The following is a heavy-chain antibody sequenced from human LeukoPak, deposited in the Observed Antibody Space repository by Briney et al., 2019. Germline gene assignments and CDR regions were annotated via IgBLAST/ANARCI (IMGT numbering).Heavy chain of an antibody. CDR3: AATDGYIHRHPLYYLDY. J-gene: IGHJ4*02. Sequence: ASVKVSCKASGGTFSSYAISWVRQAPGQGLEWMGGVMPLFGTPSYAQKFQGRVTVITDDSTNTAYMEVSSPRYDDTAIYYCAATDGYIHRHPLYYLDYWGQGTLVIVSS. V-gene: IGHV1-69*05. CDR2: VMPLFGTP. D-gene: IGHD5-24*01. CDR1: GGTFSSYA.